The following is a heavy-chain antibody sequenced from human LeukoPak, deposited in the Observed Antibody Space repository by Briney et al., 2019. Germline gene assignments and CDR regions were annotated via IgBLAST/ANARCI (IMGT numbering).Heavy chain of an antibody. Sequence: SETLSLTCTVSGGSISSSSYYWGWIRQPPGKGLEWIGSIYYSGSTYYNPSLKSRVTISVDTSKNQFSLKLSSVTAADTAVYYCARDPTYYYGSGRNWFDPWGQGTLVTVSS. CDR3: ARDPTYYYGSGRNWFDP. J-gene: IGHJ5*02. V-gene: IGHV4-39*07. CDR2: IYYSGST. CDR1: GGSISSSSYY. D-gene: IGHD3-10*01.